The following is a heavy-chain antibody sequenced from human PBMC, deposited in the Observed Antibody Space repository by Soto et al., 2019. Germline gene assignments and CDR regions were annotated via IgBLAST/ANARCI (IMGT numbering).Heavy chain of an antibody. Sequence: EVHLVESGGGLAQPGRSLRLPCVASGFSLDHYAMHWVRQAPGKGLEWVSGISWDSGVIDYADSVRGRFTISRDNAKNSLYLQMTSLRAEDTALYYCVKDNVGVYCSGGSCYFDYWGQGSLVTVSS. CDR2: ISWDSGVI. CDR3: VKDNVGVYCSGGSCYFDY. D-gene: IGHD2-15*01. V-gene: IGHV3-9*01. CDR1: GFSLDHYA. J-gene: IGHJ4*02.